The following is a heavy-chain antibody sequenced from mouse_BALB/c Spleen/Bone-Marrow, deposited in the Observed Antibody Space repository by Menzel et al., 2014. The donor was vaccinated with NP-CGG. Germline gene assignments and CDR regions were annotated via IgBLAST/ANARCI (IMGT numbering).Heavy chain of an antibody. CDR1: GFNIKDPY. J-gene: IGHJ3*01. CDR2: IGPANGNT. Sequence: EVQLQQSGAELVKPGASVKLSCTASGFNIKDPYMHWVKQRPEQGLEWIGRIGPANGNTKYDPKFQGKATITADTSSNTAYLQLSSLTSEDTAVYYCATYYYGSSLFAYWGQGTLVTVSA. V-gene: IGHV14-3*02. CDR3: ATYYYGSSLFAY. D-gene: IGHD1-1*01.